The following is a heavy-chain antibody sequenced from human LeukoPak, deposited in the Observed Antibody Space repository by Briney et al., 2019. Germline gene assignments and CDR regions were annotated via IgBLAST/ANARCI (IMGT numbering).Heavy chain of an antibody. CDR1: GYTLTSYA. Sequence: SVKVSCKASGYTLTSYAISWVRQAPGLGLEWMGGIIPIFGTANYAQKFQGRVTITTDESTSTAYMELSSLRSDDTAVYYCARGAYCSGGSCFDAFDIWGQGTMVTVSS. CDR3: ARGAYCSGGSCFDAFDI. V-gene: IGHV1-69*05. J-gene: IGHJ3*02. CDR2: IIPIFGTA. D-gene: IGHD2-15*01.